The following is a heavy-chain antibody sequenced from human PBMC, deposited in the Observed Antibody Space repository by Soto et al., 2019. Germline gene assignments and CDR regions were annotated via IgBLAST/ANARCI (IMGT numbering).Heavy chain of an antibody. V-gene: IGHV1-58*02. J-gene: IGHJ4*02. CDR1: GFTFTSSA. Sequence: GXSVKVSCKASGFTFTSSAMQWVRQARGQRLEWIGWIVVGSGNTNYAQKFQERVTITRDMSTSTAYMELSSLRSEDTAVYYCAAVSAPYYDYIWGSYRHGVDFDYWGQGTLVTVSS. CDR2: IVVGSGNT. CDR3: AAVSAPYYDYIWGSYRHGVDFDY. D-gene: IGHD3-16*02.